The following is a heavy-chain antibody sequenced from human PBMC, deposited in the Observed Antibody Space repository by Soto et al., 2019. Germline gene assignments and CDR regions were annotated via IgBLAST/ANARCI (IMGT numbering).Heavy chain of an antibody. D-gene: IGHD3-9*01. CDR2: IKQDGSEK. CDR3: AREGGFLLRYFDWFPPNYYYGMDV. V-gene: IGHV3-7*01. J-gene: IGHJ6*02. CDR1: GFTFSSYW. Sequence: LRLSCAASGFTFSSYWISGVRQAPWKGLEWVANIKQDGSEKYYVDSVKGRFTISRDNATNSLYLQMNSLRAEDTAVYYCAREGGFLLRYFDWFPPNYYYGMDVWGQGTTVTVSS.